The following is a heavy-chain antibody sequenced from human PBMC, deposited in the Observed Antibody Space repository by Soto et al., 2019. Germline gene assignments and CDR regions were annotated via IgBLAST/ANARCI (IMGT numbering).Heavy chain of an antibody. CDR3: ASQAGTTGNYYCGMDV. D-gene: IGHD1-1*01. CDR2: IIPIFGTA. J-gene: IGHJ6*02. CDR1: GGTFSRYG. V-gene: IGHV1-69*12. Sequence: QVQLVQSGAEVKKPGSSVKVSCKASGGTFSRYGISWVRQAPGQGLEWMGGIIPIFGTANYAQKFQGRVTITADESTSTAYMDLSSLRSEDRAVYYCASQAGTTGNYYCGMDVWGQGTTVTVSS.